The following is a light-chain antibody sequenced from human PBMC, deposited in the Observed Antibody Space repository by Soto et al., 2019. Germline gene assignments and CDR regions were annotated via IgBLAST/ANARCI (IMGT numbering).Light chain of an antibody. Sequence: EIVLTQSPGTLSLSPGERATLSCRASQSVSSSYLAWYQQKPGQAPRLLIYGANYRATGISDRFSGGGSGTEFTLTISRLESDDFAVYYCQQHGTSPLTFGGGTKVEMK. CDR2: GAN. CDR3: QQHGTSPLT. J-gene: IGKJ4*01. V-gene: IGKV3-20*01. CDR1: QSVSSSY.